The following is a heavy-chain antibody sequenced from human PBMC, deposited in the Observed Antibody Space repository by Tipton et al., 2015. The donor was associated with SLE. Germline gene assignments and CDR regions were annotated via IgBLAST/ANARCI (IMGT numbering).Heavy chain of an antibody. D-gene: IGHD3-10*01. CDR3: ARELYGSGSYYDY. J-gene: IGHJ4*02. CDR1: GYTFTDYY. V-gene: IGHV1-2*06. Sequence: QLVQSGAEVKKPGASVKVSCKASGYTFTDYYLHWVRQAPGQGLEWMGRINLDIGGTNYAQQFQGRVTMTRDTSINTAYMELSRLRFDDTAVYYCARELYGSGSYYDYWGQGTLVTVSS. CDR2: INLDIGGT.